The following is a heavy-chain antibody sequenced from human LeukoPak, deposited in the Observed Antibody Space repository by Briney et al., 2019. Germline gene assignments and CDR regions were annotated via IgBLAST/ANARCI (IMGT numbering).Heavy chain of an antibody. CDR2: ISSSGSTI. V-gene: IGHV3-11*04. J-gene: IGHJ4*02. CDR1: GFTFSDYY. Sequence: GGSLRLSCAASGFTFSDYYMSWIRQAPGKGLEWVSYISSSGSTIYYADSVKGRFTISRDNAKKSLYLQVNSLRVEDTAVYYCARAAPTRTLIGSGADYWGQGTLVTVSS. D-gene: IGHD3-22*01. CDR3: ARAAPTRTLIGSGADY.